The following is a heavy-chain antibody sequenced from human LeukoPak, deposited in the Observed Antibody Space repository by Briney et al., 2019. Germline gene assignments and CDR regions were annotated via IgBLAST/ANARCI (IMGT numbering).Heavy chain of an antibody. CDR2: MNPNSGNT. J-gene: IGHJ6*03. V-gene: IGHV1-8*01. Sequence: ASVKVSCTASGYTFTSYDINWVRQASGQGLEWMGWMNPNSGNTGYAQKFQGRVTMTRDTSISTAYMELSSLRSEDTAVYYCARAAYSSSSGPYYYYYYMDVWGKGTTVTVSS. D-gene: IGHD6-6*01. CDR3: ARAAYSSSSGPYYYYYYMDV. CDR1: GYTFTSYD.